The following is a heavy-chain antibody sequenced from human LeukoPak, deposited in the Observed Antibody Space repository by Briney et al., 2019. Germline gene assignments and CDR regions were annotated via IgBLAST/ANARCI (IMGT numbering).Heavy chain of an antibody. J-gene: IGHJ5*02. Sequence: SETLSLTCAVYGGSFSGYYWSWIRQPPGKGLEWIGEINHSGSTNYNPSLKSRVTISVDTSKNQFSLKLSSVTAADTAVYYCAAYSSGYGGWFDPWGQGTLVTVSS. CDR1: GGSFSGYY. CDR2: INHSGST. V-gene: IGHV4-34*01. D-gene: IGHD6-19*01. CDR3: AAYSSGYGGWFDP.